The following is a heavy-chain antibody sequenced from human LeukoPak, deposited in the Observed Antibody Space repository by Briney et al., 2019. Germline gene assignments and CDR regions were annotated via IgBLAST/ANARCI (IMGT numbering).Heavy chain of an antibody. Sequence: GGSLRLSCAASGFTVSSNYMRWVRQAPGEGLEWVRVIYRGGRKYYPGSLKGRFTIPRDNSKNTLYLQMNSLRPEDTAVYYCAREEVMQQLNGGAFVIWGQATIVTVSS. D-gene: IGHD6-13*01. CDR2: IYRGGRK. V-gene: IGHV3-53*01. CDR3: AREEVMQQLNGGAFVI. CDR1: GFTVSSNY. J-gene: IGHJ3*02.